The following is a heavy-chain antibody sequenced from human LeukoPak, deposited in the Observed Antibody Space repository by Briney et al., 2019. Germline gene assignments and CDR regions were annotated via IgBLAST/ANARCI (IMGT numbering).Heavy chain of an antibody. Sequence: GASVKVSCKASGYTFTGYYMHWVRQAPGQGLEWMGWINPNSGGTNYAQKFQGRITMTRDTSITTAYLEVSRLRSDDTAVYYCARNVVAYYYVIWGQGTLVTVSS. CDR2: INPNSGGT. CDR3: ARNVVAYYYVI. D-gene: IGHD3-10*02. J-gene: IGHJ4*02. V-gene: IGHV1-2*02. CDR1: GYTFTGYY.